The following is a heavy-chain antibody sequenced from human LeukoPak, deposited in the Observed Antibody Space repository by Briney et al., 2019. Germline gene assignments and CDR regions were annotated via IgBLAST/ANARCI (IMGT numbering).Heavy chain of an antibody. J-gene: IGHJ4*02. D-gene: IGHD5-18*01. V-gene: IGHV1-18*01. CDR1: GYSFTSFG. CDR3: VRDLGVDTSMIFFDF. Sequence: ASVKVSCKASGYSFTSFGISWVRQAPGQGLEWMGWSSAYNGNTNYVQKLQGRVTMTTDTSTSTAYMELRSLRSDDTAVFYCVRDLGVDTSMIFFDFWGQGTLVTVSS. CDR2: SSAYNGNT.